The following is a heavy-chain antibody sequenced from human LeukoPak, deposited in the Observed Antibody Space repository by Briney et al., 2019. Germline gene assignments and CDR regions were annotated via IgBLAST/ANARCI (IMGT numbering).Heavy chain of an antibody. J-gene: IGHJ6*03. CDR3: ARDPSPRTSYYYYYMDV. CDR2: ISSTSAYI. V-gene: IGHV3-21*01. D-gene: IGHD2-2*01. CDR1: GFALKSYS. Sequence: GGSLRLSCAGSGFALKSYSLSWVRQAPGKGLEWVSSISSTSAYIYYADSVKGRFTISRDNAKNSLYLQMNSLRAEDTAVYYCARDPSPRTSYYYYYMDVWGKGTTVTVSS.